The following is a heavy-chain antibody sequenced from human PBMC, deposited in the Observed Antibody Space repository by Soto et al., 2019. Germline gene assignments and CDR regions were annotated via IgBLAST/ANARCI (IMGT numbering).Heavy chain of an antibody. Sequence: QVQLQESGPGLVKPSQTLSLTCTVSGGSISSGGYYWSWIRQHPGKGLEWIGYIYYSGSTYYNRSLKSRVTTSVDTSKNPFSLKLSSVSAADTAVYYCASDMCGDCFSFDYWGQGTLVTVSS. CDR1: GGSISSGGYY. CDR3: ASDMCGDCFSFDY. CDR2: IYYSGST. D-gene: IGHD2-21*02. J-gene: IGHJ4*02. V-gene: IGHV4-31*03.